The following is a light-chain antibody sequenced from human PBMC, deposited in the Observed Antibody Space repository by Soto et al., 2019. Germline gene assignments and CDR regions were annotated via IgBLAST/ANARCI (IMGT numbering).Light chain of an antibody. CDR1: QSISNY. J-gene: IGKJ1*01. V-gene: IGKV1-39*01. CDR2: AGS. Sequence: DIQIVQSPASLPASVGDRVTITCRTSQSISNYLHWYQQSPGRAPKLLIYAGSTLEGGVSSRFSGRGSGTDFTLTISSLQPGDVATYYCQQGYISPPAFGQGTKVEIK. CDR3: QQGYISPPA.